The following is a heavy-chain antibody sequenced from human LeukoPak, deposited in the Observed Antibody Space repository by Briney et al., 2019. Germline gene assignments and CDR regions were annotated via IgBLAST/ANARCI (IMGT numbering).Heavy chain of an antibody. V-gene: IGHV3-23*01. CDR1: GFTFSSYA. CDR3: AKQGMVRGVHFDY. Sequence: GGSLRLSCAASGFTFSSYAMSRVRQAPGKGLEWVSAISGSGGSTYYADSVKGRFTISRDNSKNTLYLQMNSLRAEDTAVYYCAKQGMVRGVHFDYWGQGTLVTVSS. CDR2: ISGSGGST. D-gene: IGHD3-10*01. J-gene: IGHJ4*02.